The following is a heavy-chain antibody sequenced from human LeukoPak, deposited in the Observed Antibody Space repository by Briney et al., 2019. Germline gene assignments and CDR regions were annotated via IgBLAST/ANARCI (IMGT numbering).Heavy chain of an antibody. V-gene: IGHV4-59*08. J-gene: IGHJ4*02. D-gene: IGHD6-19*01. CDR2: IYYSGST. CDR3: ATSIAVAGTGAFDY. Sequence: SETLSLTCTVSGGSISSYYWSWIRQPPGKGLEWIGYIYYSGSTNYNPSLKSRVTISVDTSKNQFSLKLSSVTAADTAVYYCATSIAVAGTGAFDYWGQGTLVTASS. CDR1: GGSISSYY.